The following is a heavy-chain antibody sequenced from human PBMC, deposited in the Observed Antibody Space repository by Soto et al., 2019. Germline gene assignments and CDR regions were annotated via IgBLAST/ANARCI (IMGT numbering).Heavy chain of an antibody. V-gene: IGHV1-46*01. Sequence: GASVKVSCKASGYTFTSYYMHWVRQAPGQGIEWMGIIYPSGGSTSYAQKFQGRVTMTRDTSTSTVDMELSSLRSEDTTGYYCAGSYGSGMSWFDPWGQGTLVTVSS. J-gene: IGHJ5*01. D-gene: IGHD3-10*01. CDR1: GYTFTSYY. CDR3: AGSYGSGMSWFDP. CDR2: IYPSGGST.